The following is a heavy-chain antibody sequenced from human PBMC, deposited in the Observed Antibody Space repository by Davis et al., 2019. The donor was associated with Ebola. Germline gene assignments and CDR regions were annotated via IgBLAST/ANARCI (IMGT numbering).Heavy chain of an antibody. CDR2: INAGNGNT. CDR3: AREPLVRGVIMGDY. Sequence: ASVKVSCKASGYTFTSYAMHWVRQAPGQRLEWMGWINAGNGNTKYSQKFQGRVTITRDTSASTAYMELSSLRSEDTAVYYCAREPLVRGVIMGDYWGQGTLVTVSS. CDR1: GYTFTSYA. V-gene: IGHV1-3*01. J-gene: IGHJ4*02. D-gene: IGHD3-10*01.